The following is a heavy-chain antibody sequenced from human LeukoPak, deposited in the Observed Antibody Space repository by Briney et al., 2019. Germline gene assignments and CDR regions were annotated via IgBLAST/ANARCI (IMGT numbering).Heavy chain of an antibody. J-gene: IGHJ4*02. V-gene: IGHV1-2*02. CDR2: LNPNSGGT. CDR1: GYTFTDYY. Sequence: ASVKGSCKASGYTFTDYYMHWVRQAPGQGLEWMGWLNPNSGGTNYAQKFQGRVTMTRDTSISTAYMELSRLRSDDTAMYYCARDSRIATPSLGYWGQGTLVTVSS. D-gene: IGHD6-13*01. CDR3: ARDSRIATPSLGY.